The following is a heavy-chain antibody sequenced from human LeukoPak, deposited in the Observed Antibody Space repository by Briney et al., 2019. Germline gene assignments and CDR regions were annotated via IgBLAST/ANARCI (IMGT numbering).Heavy chain of an antibody. J-gene: IGHJ6*03. D-gene: IGHD6-13*01. Sequence: PSETLSLTCAVYGGSFSGYYWSWIRQPPGKGLEWIGEINHSGSTNYNPSLKSRVTISVDTSKNQFSLKLSSVTAADTAVYYCARVGSSSWPSSGYYYMDVWGKGTTVTVSS. V-gene: IGHV4-34*01. CDR3: ARVGSSSWPSSGYYYMDV. CDR1: GGSFSGYY. CDR2: INHSGST.